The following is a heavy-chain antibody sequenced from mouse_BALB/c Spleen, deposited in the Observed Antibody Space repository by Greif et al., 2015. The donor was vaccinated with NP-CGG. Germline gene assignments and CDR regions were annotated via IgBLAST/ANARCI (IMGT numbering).Heavy chain of an antibody. CDR2: ISSGSSTI. D-gene: IGHD2-2*01. V-gene: IGHV5-17*02. J-gene: IGHJ4*01. Sequence: EVQVVESGGGLVQPGGSRKLSCAASGFTFSSFGMHWVRQAPEKGLEWVAYISSGSSTIYYADTVKGRFTISRDNPKNSLFLQMTSLRAEDTAMYYCARPGGVYGYDDAMDYWGQGTSVTVSS. CDR3: ARPGGVYGYDDAMDY. CDR1: GFTFSSFG.